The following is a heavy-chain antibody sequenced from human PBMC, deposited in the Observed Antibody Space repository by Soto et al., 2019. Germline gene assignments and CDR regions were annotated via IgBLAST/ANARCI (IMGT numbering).Heavy chain of an antibody. CDR3: ARQSGGYYYYGMDV. J-gene: IGHJ6*02. D-gene: IGHD1-26*01. Sequence: SETLSLTCTVSGGSISDYYWSWIRQPPGKGLEWIGYIYYSGTTNYSPSLKSRVTISVDTSKNQFSLKLSSVTAADSAIYYCARQSGGYYYYGMDVWGQGTTVTVSS. CDR2: IYYSGTT. V-gene: IGHV4-59*08. CDR1: GGSISDYY.